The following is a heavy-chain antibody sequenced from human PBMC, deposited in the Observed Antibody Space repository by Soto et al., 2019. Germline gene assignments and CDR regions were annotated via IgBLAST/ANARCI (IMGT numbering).Heavy chain of an antibody. CDR2: IIPMFGTA. J-gene: IGHJ6*02. D-gene: IGHD2-21*02. CDR1: GGTFSNHA. Sequence: QVQLVQSGAKVKKPGSSGKVSCKASGGTFSNHAISWVRQAPGQGLEWMGGIIPMFGTADYAQKFQGRVTITADESTTTAHMELSSLRSEDSAVYYCARDDATYCGGDCYRYFFYGLDVWGQGTTVTVSS. V-gene: IGHV1-69*01. CDR3: ARDDATYCGGDCYRYFFYGLDV.